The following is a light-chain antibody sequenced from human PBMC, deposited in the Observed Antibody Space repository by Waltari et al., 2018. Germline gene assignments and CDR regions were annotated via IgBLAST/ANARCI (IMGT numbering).Light chain of an antibody. CDR3: QQYYSNPAT. CDR1: KGISSY. V-gene: IGKV1-8*01. CDR2: AAS. J-gene: IGKJ1*01. Sequence: AIRITQSPSSLSASTGDRVTITCRASKGISSYVAWYQQKPGKGPKVLIYAASTLQSGVPSRFSGSGSGTDFTLTISCLQSEDFAIYYCQQYYSNPATFGQGTKVEIK.